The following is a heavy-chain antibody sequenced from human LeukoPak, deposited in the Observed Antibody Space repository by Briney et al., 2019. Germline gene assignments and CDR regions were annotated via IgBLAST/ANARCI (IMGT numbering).Heavy chain of an antibody. CDR3: ARGKEYYVSWSGHYTEGWFDP. Sequence: SETLSLTCTVSGGSISDYYWSWIRQPAGKGLEWIGRIYTNGNSNYNPSLKGRVTMSVDTSKSQVSLKLNSVTAADTALYYCARGKEYYVSWSGHYTEGWFDPWGQGTLVTVSS. CDR1: GGSISDYY. CDR2: IYTNGNS. D-gene: IGHD3-3*01. J-gene: IGHJ5*02. V-gene: IGHV4-4*07.